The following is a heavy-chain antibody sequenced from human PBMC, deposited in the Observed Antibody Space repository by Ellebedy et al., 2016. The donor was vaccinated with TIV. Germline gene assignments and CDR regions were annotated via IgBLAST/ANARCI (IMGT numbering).Heavy chain of an antibody. D-gene: IGHD4-23*01. J-gene: IGHJ6*02. CDR3: ARGRAYGGGWSYGLDG. CDR1: GGSFSGYY. CDR2: INHSGST. Sequence: SETLSLXCAVYGGSFSGYYWSWIRQPPGKGLEWIGEINHSGSTDYNPSLKNRITISVDTSKNQFSLKVNSVTAADTAVYYCARGRAYGGGWSYGLDGWGQGTTATVSS. V-gene: IGHV4-34*01.